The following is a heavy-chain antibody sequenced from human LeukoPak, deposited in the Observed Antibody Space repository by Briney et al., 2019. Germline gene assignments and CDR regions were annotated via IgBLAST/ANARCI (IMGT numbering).Heavy chain of an antibody. V-gene: IGHV1-8*03. CDR1: GYTFTSYD. Sequence: ASVKVSCKASGYTFTSYDINWVRQATGQGLEWMGWMNPNSGNTGYAQKFQGRVTITRNTSISTAYMELSSLRSEDTAVYYCARYPPRTRRRGFDPWGQGTLVTVSS. CDR3: ARYPPRTRRRGFDP. CDR2: MNPNSGNT. J-gene: IGHJ5*02.